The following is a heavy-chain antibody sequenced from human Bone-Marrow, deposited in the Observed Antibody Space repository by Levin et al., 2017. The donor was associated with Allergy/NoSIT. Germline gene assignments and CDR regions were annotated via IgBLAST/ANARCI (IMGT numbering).Heavy chain of an antibody. CDR1: GFTFSNYG. CDR3: AKDLSHGDFRGCLDV. CDR2: MTHDGGEK. Sequence: GGSLRLSCVGSGFTFSNYGMYWVRQAPGKGLEWVAVMTHDGGEKYYADSVKGRFTVSRDNSKNTLDLQMNSLRAEDTAIYYCAKDLSHGDFRGCLDVWGQGTLVTVSS. J-gene: IGHJ3*01. V-gene: IGHV3-30*18. D-gene: IGHD4-17*01.